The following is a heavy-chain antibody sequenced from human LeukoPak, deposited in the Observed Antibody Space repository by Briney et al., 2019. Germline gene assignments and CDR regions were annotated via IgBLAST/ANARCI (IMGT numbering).Heavy chain of an antibody. D-gene: IGHD3-10*01. CDR3: ARPGSYYSNWFDP. CDR2: INPNSGGT. J-gene: IGHJ5*02. V-gene: IGHV1-2*02. CDR1: GYTFTGYY. Sequence: GASLKVSCKASGYTFTGYYMHWVRQAPGQGLEWMGWINPNSGGTDYAQKFQGRVTMTRDTSIGTASMELSRLRSDDTAVYYCARPGSYYSNWFDPWGQGTLVTVSS.